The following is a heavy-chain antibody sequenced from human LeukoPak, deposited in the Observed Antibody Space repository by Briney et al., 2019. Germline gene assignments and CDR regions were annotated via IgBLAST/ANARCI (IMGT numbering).Heavy chain of an antibody. V-gene: IGHV3-30*04. J-gene: IGHJ4*02. D-gene: IGHD3-10*01. CDR2: MSNDGGKK. Sequence: GGSPRLSCAASGFTFSTYAMHWVRQAPGKGLEWVAVMSNDGGKKYYADSVKDRFTISRDNSKNTLYLQMTSLRPEDTAIYHCARGTGRVTVVRGAQDYWGQGTLVTVSS. CDR1: GFTFSTYA. CDR3: ARGTGRVTVVRGAQDY.